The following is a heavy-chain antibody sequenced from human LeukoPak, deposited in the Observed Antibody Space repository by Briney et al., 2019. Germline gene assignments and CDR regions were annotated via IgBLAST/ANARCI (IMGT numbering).Heavy chain of an antibody. J-gene: IGHJ6*03. CDR1: GFTFSSYS. V-gene: IGHV3-21*01. CDR2: ISSSSSYI. CDR3: ARDSRSYYMDV. Sequence: GGSLRLSCAASGFTFSSYSMNWVRQAPGKGLEWVSSISSSSSYIYYADSVKGRFTISRDNAKNSLYLQMNSLRAEDTAVYYCARDSRSYYMDVWGKGTTVIVSS.